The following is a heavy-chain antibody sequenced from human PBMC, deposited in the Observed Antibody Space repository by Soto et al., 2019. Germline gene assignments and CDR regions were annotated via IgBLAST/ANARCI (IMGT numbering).Heavy chain of an antibody. Sequence: GGSLRLSCAASGFTFSSYSMNWVRQAPGKGLEWVSYISSSSSTIYYADSVKGRFTISRDNAKNSLYLQMNSLRAEDTAVYYCARHPRPYYYGSGPLGWFDPWGQGTLVTVSS. J-gene: IGHJ5*02. CDR3: ARHPRPYYYGSGPLGWFDP. CDR1: GFTFSSYS. D-gene: IGHD3-10*01. CDR2: ISSSSSTI. V-gene: IGHV3-48*01.